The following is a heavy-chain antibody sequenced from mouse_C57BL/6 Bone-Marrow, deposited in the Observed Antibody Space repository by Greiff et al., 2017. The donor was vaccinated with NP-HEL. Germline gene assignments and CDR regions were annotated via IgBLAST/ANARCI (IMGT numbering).Heavy chain of an antibody. CDR3: ARGGYSKVLAY. Sequence: QVHVKQPGAELVKPGASVKLSCKASGYTFTSYWMHWVKQRPGQGLEWIGMIHPNSGSTNYNEKFKSKATLTVDKSSSTAYMQLSSLTSEDSAVYYCARGGYSKVLAYWGQGTLVTVSA. D-gene: IGHD2-5*01. V-gene: IGHV1-64*01. J-gene: IGHJ3*01. CDR2: IHPNSGST. CDR1: GYTFTSYW.